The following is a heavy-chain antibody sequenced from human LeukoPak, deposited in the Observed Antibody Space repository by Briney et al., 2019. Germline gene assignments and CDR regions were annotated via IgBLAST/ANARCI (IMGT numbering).Heavy chain of an antibody. CDR2: IYYTGST. D-gene: IGHD3-22*01. Sequence: SETLSLTCTVSGGSISTYYWSWIRQPPGKGLEWIGYIYYTGSTNYHPSLKSRVTISVDTSKNQFSLKLSSVTAADTAVYYCARENYDSSGSHPYAFDIWGQGTMVTVSS. CDR3: ARENYDSSGSHPYAFDI. J-gene: IGHJ3*02. V-gene: IGHV4-59*01. CDR1: GGSISTYY.